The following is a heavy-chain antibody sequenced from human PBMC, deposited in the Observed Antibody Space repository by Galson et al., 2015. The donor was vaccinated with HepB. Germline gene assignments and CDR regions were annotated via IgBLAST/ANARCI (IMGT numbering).Heavy chain of an antibody. V-gene: IGHV5-10-1*01. CDR2: IDPSDSYT. J-gene: IGHJ6*02. D-gene: IGHD2-2*01. CDR1: GYSFTSYW. CDR3: ARGVHVVPAATYYGMDV. Sequence: QSGAEVKKPGESLRISCKGSGYSFTSYWISWVRQMPGKGLEWMGRIDPSDSYTNYSPSFQGHVTISADKSISTAYLQWSSLKASDTAMYYCARGVHVVPAATYYGMDVWGQGTTVTVSS.